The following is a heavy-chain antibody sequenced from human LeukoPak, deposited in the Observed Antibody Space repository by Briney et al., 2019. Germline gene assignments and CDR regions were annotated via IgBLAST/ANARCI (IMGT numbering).Heavy chain of an antibody. J-gene: IGHJ4*02. CDR2: IDHTGST. D-gene: IGHD3-9*01. CDR3: ARSKDILTGYCFGY. CDR1: DDSITIYY. V-gene: IGHV4-59*01. Sequence: SETLSLTCTVSDDSITIYYWTWIRQPPGKGLEWIGYIDHTGSTNYNPSLNSRVTISRDTSKNQFSLKLSSVTAADTAVYYCARSKDILTGYCFGYWGQGTLVTVSS.